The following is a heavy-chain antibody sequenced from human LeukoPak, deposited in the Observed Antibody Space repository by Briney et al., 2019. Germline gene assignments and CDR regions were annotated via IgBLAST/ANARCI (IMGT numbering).Heavy chain of an antibody. J-gene: IGHJ5*02. Sequence: ASVKVSCKASGYSFTDYAITWVRQAPGQGLEWMGWLNTYNGDTHHAHKVQGRVTMTRDTSTSTAYMELGTLRSEDTAVYYCARGNGLENWFDPWGQGTLVTVSS. V-gene: IGHV1-18*01. CDR3: ARGNGLENWFDP. CDR1: GYSFTDYA. CDR2: LNTYNGDT. D-gene: IGHD1-1*01.